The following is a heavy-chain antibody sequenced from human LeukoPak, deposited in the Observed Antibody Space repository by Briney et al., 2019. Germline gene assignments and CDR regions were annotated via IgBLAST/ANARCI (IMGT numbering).Heavy chain of an antibody. CDR3: ARDLLYYDSSGP. CDR2: ISYDGSNK. CDR1: GFTFSSYA. V-gene: IGHV3-30-3*01. Sequence: GGSLRLSCGASGFTFSSYAMHWVRQAPGKGLEWVAVISYDGSNKYYADSVKGRFTISRDNSKNTLYLQMNSLRAEDTAVYYCARDLLYYDSSGPWGQGTLVTVSS. J-gene: IGHJ5*02. D-gene: IGHD3-22*01.